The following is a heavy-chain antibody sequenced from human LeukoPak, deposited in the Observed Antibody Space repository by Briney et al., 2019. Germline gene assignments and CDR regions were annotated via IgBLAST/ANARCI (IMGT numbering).Heavy chain of an antibody. V-gene: IGHV3-23*01. CDR2: ISSIGGKR. CDR1: GFTFDSYV. Sequence: GGSLRLSCVASGFTFDSYVMTWVRQAPGKGLEWVSTISSIGGKRYFTDSVKGRFTVSRDNSKNELYLQMNSLRAEDTAIYYCAAPGDDFWGQGTLVTVSS. J-gene: IGHJ4*02. CDR3: AAPGDDF. D-gene: IGHD3-10*01.